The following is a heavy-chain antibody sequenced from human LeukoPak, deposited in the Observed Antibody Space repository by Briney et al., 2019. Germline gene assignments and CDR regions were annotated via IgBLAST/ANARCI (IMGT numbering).Heavy chain of an antibody. CDR1: GFTFSTYA. V-gene: IGHV3-23*01. Sequence: GGSLRLSRAASGFTFSTYAMTWVRQAPGKGLEWVSGINSNGDEIYYADSVKGRFTISRDKSKNTLYLQMNSLRAEDTAVYYCARGIGSTVFFDHWGQGTLVTVSS. CDR2: INSNGDEI. J-gene: IGHJ4*02. CDR3: ARGIGSTVFFDH. D-gene: IGHD4-17*01.